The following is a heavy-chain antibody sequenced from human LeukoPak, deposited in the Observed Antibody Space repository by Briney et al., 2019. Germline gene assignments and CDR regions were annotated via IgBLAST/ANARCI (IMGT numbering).Heavy chain of an antibody. V-gene: IGHV4-34*01. CDR3: ARVGGGFGGWNNWFDP. Sequence: SETLSLTCAVYGGSFSGYYWSWIRQPPGKGLEWIGEINHSGSTNYNPSLKSRVTISVDTSKNQFSLKLSSVTAADTAVYYCARVGGGFGGWNNWFDPWGQGTLVTVSS. D-gene: IGHD3-10*01. J-gene: IGHJ5*02. CDR2: INHSGST. CDR1: GGSFSGYY.